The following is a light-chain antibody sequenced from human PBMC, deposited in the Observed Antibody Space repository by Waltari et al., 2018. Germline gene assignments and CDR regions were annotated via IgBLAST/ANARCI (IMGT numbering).Light chain of an antibody. CDR1: SGSLSTTSY. CDR3: ALYMGSGIWV. Sequence: QTVVTQEQSLSVSPGGTVTLTCALSSGSLSTTSYATWYQQTPGQAPRTLVDKASARSSGVPDRFSGSILGNTAALTITGAQADDESDYYCALYMGSGIWVFGGGTRLTVL. J-gene: IGLJ3*02. V-gene: IGLV8-61*01. CDR2: KAS.